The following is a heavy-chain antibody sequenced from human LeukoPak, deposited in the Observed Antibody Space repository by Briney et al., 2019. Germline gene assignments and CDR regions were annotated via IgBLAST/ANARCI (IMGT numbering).Heavy chain of an antibody. V-gene: IGHV3-30*18. CDR3: ANSVEVIAVAGTGGFDY. CDR1: GGTFSSYG. D-gene: IGHD6-19*01. J-gene: IGHJ4*02. Sequence: SCKASGGTFSSYGMHWVRQAPGKGLERVAVISYDGSNKYYADSVKGRFTISRDNSKNTLYLQMNSLRAEDTAVYYCANSVEVIAVAGTGGFDYWGQGTLVTVSS. CDR2: ISYDGSNK.